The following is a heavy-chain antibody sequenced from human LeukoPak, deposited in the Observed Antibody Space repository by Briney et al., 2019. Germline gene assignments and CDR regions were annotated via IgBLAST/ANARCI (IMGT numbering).Heavy chain of an antibody. D-gene: IGHD6-6*01. J-gene: IGHJ4*02. V-gene: IGHV1-2*02. CDR3: ASPQGGEEYTLMDY. Sequence: ASVKVSCKASGYTFTGYYMHWVRQAPGQGLEWMGWINPNSGGTNYAQKFQGRVTMTRDTSISTAYMELSRLRSDDTAVYYCASPQGGEEYTLMDYWGQGTLVTVSS. CDR1: GYTFTGYY. CDR2: INPNSGGT.